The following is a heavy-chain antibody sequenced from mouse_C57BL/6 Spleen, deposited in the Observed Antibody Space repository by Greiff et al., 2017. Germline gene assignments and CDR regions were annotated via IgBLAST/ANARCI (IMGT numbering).Heavy chain of an antibody. V-gene: IGHV5-17*01. CDR2: ISSGSSTI. Sequence: DVKLVESGGGLVKPGGSLKLSCAASGFTFSDYGMHWVRQAPEKGLEWVAYISSGSSTIYYADTVKGRFTISRDNAKNTLFLQMTSLRSEDTAMCACARGGYDGYPSDVWGTGTTVTVSS. CDR3: ARGGYDGYPSDV. J-gene: IGHJ1*03. D-gene: IGHD2-3*01. CDR1: GFTFSDYG.